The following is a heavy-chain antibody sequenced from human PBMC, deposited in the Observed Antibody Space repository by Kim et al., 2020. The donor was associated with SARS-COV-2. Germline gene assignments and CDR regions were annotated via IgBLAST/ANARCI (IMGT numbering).Heavy chain of an antibody. Sequence: GGSLRLSCAASGFTFSSYGMHWVRQAPGKGLEWVAVISYDGSNKYYADSVKGRFTISRDNSKNTLYLQMNSLRAEDTAVYYCAKGIAVAGPYYYYYYGMDVWGQGTPVTVSS. CDR2: ISYDGSNK. V-gene: IGHV3-30*18. CDR1: GFTFSSYG. D-gene: IGHD6-19*01. J-gene: IGHJ6*02. CDR3: AKGIAVAGPYYYYYYGMDV.